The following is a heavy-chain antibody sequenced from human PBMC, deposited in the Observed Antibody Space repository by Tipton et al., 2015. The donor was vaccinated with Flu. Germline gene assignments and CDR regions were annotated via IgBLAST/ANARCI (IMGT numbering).Heavy chain of an antibody. D-gene: IGHD5-12*01. CDR2: IRRSSGDT. Sequence: SLRLSCAASGFTFSKYSMNWVRQAPGKGLEWVSSIRRSSGDTYYADSVKGRFTISRDIARNSVYLQMNSLRAEDTAVYYCARVTGAYDYSDYWGQGTLATVSS. J-gene: IGHJ4*02. CDR1: GFTFSKYS. V-gene: IGHV3-21*01. CDR3: ARVTGAYDYSDY.